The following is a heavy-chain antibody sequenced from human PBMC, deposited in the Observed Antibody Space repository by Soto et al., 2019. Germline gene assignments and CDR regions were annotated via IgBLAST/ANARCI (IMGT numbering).Heavy chain of an antibody. Sequence: ASVKVSCKTSGYTFITSTIHWLRQAPGQRLEWMGWINPGTGNTKFSQTFQGRVTLTRDTSASTAYFELRSLTSEDTAMYYCSRDQMRDGLYGFYFDLWGQGALVTVSS. D-gene: IGHD6-19*01. CDR3: SRDQMRDGLYGFYFDL. J-gene: IGHJ4*02. V-gene: IGHV1-3*01. CDR1: GYTFITST. CDR2: INPGTGNT.